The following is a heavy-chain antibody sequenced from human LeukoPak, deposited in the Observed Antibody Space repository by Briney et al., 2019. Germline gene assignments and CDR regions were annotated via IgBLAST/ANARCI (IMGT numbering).Heavy chain of an antibody. D-gene: IGHD2/OR15-2a*01. CDR1: GYTLTELS. V-gene: IGHV1-69*05. J-gene: IGHJ4*02. CDR3: ARDDMGTSMDY. Sequence: SVKVSCKVSGYTLTELSMHWVRQAPGQGLEWMGGIIPIFGTANYAQKFQGRVTITTDESTSTAYMELSSLRSEDTAVYYCARDDMGTSMDYWGQGTLVTVSS. CDR2: IIPIFGTA.